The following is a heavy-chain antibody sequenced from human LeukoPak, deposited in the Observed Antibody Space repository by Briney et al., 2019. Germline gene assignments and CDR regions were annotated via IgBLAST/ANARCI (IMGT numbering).Heavy chain of an antibody. D-gene: IGHD4-17*01. CDR1: GGSISSSSYY. J-gene: IGHJ4*02. CDR2: IYHSGNT. CDR3: ARAGYGDSDFDY. Sequence: SGTLSLTCTVSGGSISSSSYYWGWIRQPPGKGLEWIGSIYHSGNTYYNPSLKSRITISVDTSKNQFSLKLSSVTAADTAVYYCARAGYGDSDFDYWGQGTLVTVSS. V-gene: IGHV4-39*07.